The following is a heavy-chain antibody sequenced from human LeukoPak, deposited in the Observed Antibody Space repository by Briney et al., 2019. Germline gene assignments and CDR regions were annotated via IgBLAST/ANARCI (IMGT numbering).Heavy chain of an antibody. J-gene: IGHJ6*04. CDR1: GGSVSSGSYY. CDR2: IYYSGST. V-gene: IGHV4-61*01. Sequence: SETLSLTCTVSGGSVSSGSYYWSWIRQPPGKGLEWIGYIYYSGSTNYNPSLKSRVTISVDTSKNQFSLKLSSVTAADTAVYYCARAGYSIVSAPMDVWGKGTTVTVSS. D-gene: IGHD6-13*01. CDR3: ARAGYSIVSAPMDV.